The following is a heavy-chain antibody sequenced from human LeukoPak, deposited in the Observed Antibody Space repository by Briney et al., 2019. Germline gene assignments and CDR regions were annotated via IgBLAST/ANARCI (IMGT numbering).Heavy chain of an antibody. V-gene: IGHV3-9*01. Sequence: GGSLRLSCAASGFTFDDYAMHWVRQAPGKGLEWVSGISWNSGSIGYADSVKGRFTISRDNAKNSLYLQMNSLRAEDTALYYCAKDIGLRYFAYYFDYWGQGTLVTVSS. CDR1: GFTFDDYA. CDR3: AKDIGLRYFAYYFDY. CDR2: ISWNSGSI. D-gene: IGHD3-9*01. J-gene: IGHJ4*02.